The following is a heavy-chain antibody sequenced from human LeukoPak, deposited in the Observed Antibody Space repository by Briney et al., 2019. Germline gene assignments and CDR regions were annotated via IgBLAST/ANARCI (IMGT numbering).Heavy chain of an antibody. D-gene: IGHD1-14*01. CDR2: INPNSGGT. CDR1: GYTFTGYY. Sequence: ASVKVSCKASGYTFTGYYMHWVRQAPGQGLEWMGWINPNSGGTNYAQKFQGRVTMTRDTSISPAYMELSRLRSDDTAVYYCAREPLKKSRRPFDPWGQGTLVTVSS. CDR3: AREPLKKSRRPFDP. J-gene: IGHJ5*02. V-gene: IGHV1-2*02.